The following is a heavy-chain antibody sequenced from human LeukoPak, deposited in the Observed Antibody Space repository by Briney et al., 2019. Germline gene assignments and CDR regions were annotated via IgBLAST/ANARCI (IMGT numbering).Heavy chain of an antibody. J-gene: IGHJ6*02. D-gene: IGHD3-16*01. Sequence: ASVKVSCTTSGYTFTTYDINWARQAAGQGLEWMGYLNPHSGKTAYAQKFQGRVTLTRDTSISTVYMELTSLTSEDTAIYYCATKGANHGSGGYGYAMDVWGLGTTVIVSS. V-gene: IGHV1-8*01. CDR2: LNPHSGKT. CDR3: ATKGANHGSGGYGYAMDV. CDR1: GYTFTTYD.